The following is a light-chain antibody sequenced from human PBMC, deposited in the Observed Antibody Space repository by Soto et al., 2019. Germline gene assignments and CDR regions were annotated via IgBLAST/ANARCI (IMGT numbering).Light chain of an antibody. Sequence: EIAMTQSPATLSVSPWERATLSCRASQSVSSSLAWYQQKPGQAPRLLIYFSSSSATGIPARFSGSGSGTEFTLTIRSLQSEDFATYYCHQYNSYSFGQGTKVDIK. J-gene: IGKJ1*01. CDR2: FSS. V-gene: IGKV3-15*01. CDR3: HQYNSYS. CDR1: QSVSSS.